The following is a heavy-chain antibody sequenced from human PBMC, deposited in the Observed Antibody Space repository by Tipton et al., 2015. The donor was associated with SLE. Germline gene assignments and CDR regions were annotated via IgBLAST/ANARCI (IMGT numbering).Heavy chain of an antibody. CDR3: ARSRGLGSCSGDNCYDYYFGMDV. J-gene: IGHJ6*02. CDR1: GFSISTGYY. V-gene: IGHV4-38-2*02. Sequence: TLSLTCTVSGFSISTGYYWGWIRRPPGKGLEWIGRIHASGSSGSTEYNPSLKSRVSLSLDTSKNQFSLNLTSVTAADPAVYFCARSRGLGSCSGDNCYDYYFGMDVWGQGTTVTVSS. D-gene: IGHD2-15*01. CDR2: IHASGSSGST.